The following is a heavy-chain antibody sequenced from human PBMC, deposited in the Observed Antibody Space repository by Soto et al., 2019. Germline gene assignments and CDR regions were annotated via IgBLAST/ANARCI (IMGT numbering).Heavy chain of an antibody. J-gene: IGHJ4*02. D-gene: IGHD5-12*01. Sequence: QVQLVQSGTEVKKPGSSVKVSCKASGGAFGSYAINWVRQAPGQGLEWMGGIVPMFDTTNYAQRFQGRVTVTAAESTRTVYLELTRLRSEDTGMYYCTRHRGSSSGYWGQDFWGQGTLVTVSS. CDR3: TRHRGSSSGYWGQDF. CDR2: IVPMFDTT. V-gene: IGHV1-69*01. CDR1: GGAFGSYA.